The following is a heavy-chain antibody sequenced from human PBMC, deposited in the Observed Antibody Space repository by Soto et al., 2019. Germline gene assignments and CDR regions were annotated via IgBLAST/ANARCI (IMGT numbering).Heavy chain of an antibody. D-gene: IGHD1-1*01. CDR3: AREGRNWKGWGMDV. Sequence: QVQLQESGPGLVKPSQTLSLTCTVSGGSISSGGYYWSWIRQHPGKGLEWIGYIYYSGSTYYNPSLKSRVTLSVDTSKNQFSLKLSSVTAADTAVYYCAREGRNWKGWGMDVWGQGTTVTVSS. CDR2: IYYSGST. CDR1: GGSISSGGYY. J-gene: IGHJ6*02. V-gene: IGHV4-31*03.